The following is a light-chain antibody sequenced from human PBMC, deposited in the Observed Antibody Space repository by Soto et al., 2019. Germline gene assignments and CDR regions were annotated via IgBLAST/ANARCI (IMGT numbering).Light chain of an antibody. CDR1: QSVSSS. V-gene: IGKV3-15*01. J-gene: IGKJ1*01. CDR2: DTS. Sequence: EIVVTQSPSTLSVSPGVRVTLSCRASQSVSSSLAWYQQRPGQAPRLLIYDTSTRAAGIAARFSGSGSGTEFTLTISSLQSEDFAVYYCQQYVHWPPGTFGQGTKVDIK. CDR3: QQYVHWPPGT.